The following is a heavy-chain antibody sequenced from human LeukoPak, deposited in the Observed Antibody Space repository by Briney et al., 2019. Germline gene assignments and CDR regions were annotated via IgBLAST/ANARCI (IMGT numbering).Heavy chain of an antibody. D-gene: IGHD3-10*01. CDR3: ARDTYYYGSGSYFFDY. Sequence: GGFLRLSCAASGFTFSNYWMSWVRQAPGKGLEWVANIEQDGSEKYYVDSVKGRFTISRDNAKNSLYLQMNSLRAEDTAVYYCARDTYYYGSGSYFFDYWGQGTLVTVSS. J-gene: IGHJ4*02. CDR1: GFTFSNYW. V-gene: IGHV3-7*01. CDR2: IEQDGSEK.